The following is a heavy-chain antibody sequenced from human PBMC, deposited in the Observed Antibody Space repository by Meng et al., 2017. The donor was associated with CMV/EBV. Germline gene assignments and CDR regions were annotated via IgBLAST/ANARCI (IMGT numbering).Heavy chain of an antibody. J-gene: IGHJ6*02. D-gene: IGHD3-3*01. Sequence: GESLKISCAASGITFSCCWMSWVRQAAGKGLEWVAVISYDGSNKYYADPVKGRFTISRDNSKNTLYLQMNSLRAEDTAVYYCARGTYYDFWSGYCPSCYYYGMDVWGQGTTVTVSS. CDR3: ARGTYYDFWSGYCPSCYYYGMDV. CDR1: GITFSCCW. V-gene: IGHV3-30-3*01. CDR2: ISYDGSNK.